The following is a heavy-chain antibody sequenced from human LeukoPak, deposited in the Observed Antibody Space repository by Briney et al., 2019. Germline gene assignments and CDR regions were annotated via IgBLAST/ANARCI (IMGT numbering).Heavy chain of an antibody. J-gene: IGHJ6*02. D-gene: IGHD5-18*01. V-gene: IGHV1-24*01. Sequence: ASVKVSCKISGYTLTELSMHWVRQAPGKGLEWMGGFDPEDGETIYAQKFQGRVTMTEDTSTDTAYMELSSLGSEDTAVYYCATDHRGYSYYYYYYDMDVWGQGTTVTVSS. CDR3: ATDHRGYSYYYYYYDMDV. CDR1: GYTLTELS. CDR2: FDPEDGET.